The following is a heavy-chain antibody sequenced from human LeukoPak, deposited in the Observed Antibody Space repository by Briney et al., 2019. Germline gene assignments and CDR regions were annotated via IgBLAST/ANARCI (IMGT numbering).Heavy chain of an antibody. Sequence: SETLSLTCTVSDGSISSYYWSWIRQPAGKGLEWIGRIYTSGSTNYNPSLKSRVTMSVDTSKNQFSLKLSSVTAADTAVYYCARVLLLWFGEETSAFNIWVQGTMVTVSS. D-gene: IGHD3-10*01. V-gene: IGHV4-4*07. CDR3: ARVLLLWFGEETSAFNI. J-gene: IGHJ3*02. CDR1: DGSISSYY. CDR2: IYTSGST.